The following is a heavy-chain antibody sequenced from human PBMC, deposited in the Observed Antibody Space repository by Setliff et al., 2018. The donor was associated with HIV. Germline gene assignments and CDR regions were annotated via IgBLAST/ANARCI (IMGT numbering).Heavy chain of an antibody. CDR1: GYTFTSYG. V-gene: IGHV1-18*01. Sequence: ASVKVSCKASGYTFTSYGISRVRQAPGQGLEWMGWISAYNGNTNYAQKLQGRVTMTTDTSTSTAYMELRSLRSDDTAVYYCARDSAELYYYGSGSFNGDAFDIWGQGTMVTVSS. CDR2: ISAYNGNT. CDR3: ARDSAELYYYGSGSFNGDAFDI. D-gene: IGHD3-10*01. J-gene: IGHJ3*02.